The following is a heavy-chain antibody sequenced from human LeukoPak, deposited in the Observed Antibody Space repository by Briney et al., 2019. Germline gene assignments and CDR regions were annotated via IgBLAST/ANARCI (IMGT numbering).Heavy chain of an antibody. D-gene: IGHD3-10*01. Sequence: GGSLRLSCAASGFTFSSYSMNWVRQAPGKGLEWVSYISSSSTIYYADSVKGRFTISRDNAKNSLYLQMNSLRAEDTAVYYCASASRLLWFGEEVYWGQGTLVTVSS. V-gene: IGHV3-48*01. CDR3: ASASRLLWFGEEVY. J-gene: IGHJ4*02. CDR2: ISSSSTI. CDR1: GFTFSSYS.